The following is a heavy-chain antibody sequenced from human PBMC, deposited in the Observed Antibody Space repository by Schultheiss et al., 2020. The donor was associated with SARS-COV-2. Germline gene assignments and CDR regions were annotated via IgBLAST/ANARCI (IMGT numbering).Heavy chain of an antibody. Sequence: GGSLRLSCAASGFTFSSYGMHWVRQATGKGLEWVSAIGTAGDTYYPGSVKGRFTISRDNSKNTLYLQMNSLRAEDTAVYYCARYSSSSLLTIFDYWGQGTLVTVS. V-gene: IGHV3-13*01. CDR2: IGTAGDT. J-gene: IGHJ4*02. D-gene: IGHD6-6*01. CDR3: ARYSSSSLLTIFDY. CDR1: GFTFSSYG.